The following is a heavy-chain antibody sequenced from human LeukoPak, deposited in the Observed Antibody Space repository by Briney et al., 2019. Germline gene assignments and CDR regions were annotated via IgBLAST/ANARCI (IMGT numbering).Heavy chain of an antibody. V-gene: IGHV3-23*01. CDR1: GFTFSSYA. CDR2: INDNGDGT. D-gene: IGHD3-16*01. Sequence: GGSLRLSCAASGFTFSSYAMTWVRQAPGKGLKWVSTINDNGDGTYYADSVKGRFTISRDNSYNTVSLQMNSLRDEDTGVYYCAKGLRTGVGPYMGYHYYMDVWGKGATVTVSS. CDR3: AKGLRTGVGPYMGYHYYMDV. J-gene: IGHJ6*03.